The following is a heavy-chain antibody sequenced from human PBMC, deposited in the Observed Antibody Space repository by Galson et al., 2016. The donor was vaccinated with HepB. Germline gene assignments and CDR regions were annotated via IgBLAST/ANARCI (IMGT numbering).Heavy chain of an antibody. Sequence: SLRLSCAGSGFIVSSHYMNWVRQPPGKGLEWVAIIYSGGATYYADSVKGRFTISRDNSKNTLHLQMNSLRAEDTAIYYCARDPGRIAAAGRLDSWGQGTLVTVSS. CDR2: IYSGGAT. CDR1: GFIVSSHY. D-gene: IGHD6-13*01. J-gene: IGHJ5*01. CDR3: ARDPGRIAAAGRLDS. V-gene: IGHV3-53*01.